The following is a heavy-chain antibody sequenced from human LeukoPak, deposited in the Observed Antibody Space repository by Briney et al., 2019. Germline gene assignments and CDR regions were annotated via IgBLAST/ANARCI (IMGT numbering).Heavy chain of an antibody. V-gene: IGHV1-2*02. D-gene: IGHD2-8*02. CDR2: IFPKSGKA. CDR1: GYKFTDSY. Sequence: ASVKVSCKASGYKFTDSYIHWVRQAPGQGLEWMGWIFPKSGKAKYSQTFQGRVTMTRDTSVDTVCMEVIRLTPDDTAVYYCTRDRGTADRSWFDPWGQGTLVTVSS. CDR3: TRDRGTADRSWFDP. J-gene: IGHJ5*02.